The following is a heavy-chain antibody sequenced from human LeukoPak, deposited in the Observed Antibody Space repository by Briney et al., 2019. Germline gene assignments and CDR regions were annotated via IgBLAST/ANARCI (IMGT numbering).Heavy chain of an antibody. CDR2: ISGSGGST. D-gene: IGHD3-10*01. Sequence: QTGGSLRLSCAASGFTFSSYAMSWVRQAPGKGLEWVSAISGSGGSTYYADSVKGRFTISRDNSKNTLYLQMNSLRAEDTAVYYCAKGAVKVWFGELPPRQGYYYYYMDVWGKGTTVTVSS. CDR3: AKGAVKVWFGELPPRQGYYYYYMDV. CDR1: GFTFSSYA. V-gene: IGHV3-23*01. J-gene: IGHJ6*03.